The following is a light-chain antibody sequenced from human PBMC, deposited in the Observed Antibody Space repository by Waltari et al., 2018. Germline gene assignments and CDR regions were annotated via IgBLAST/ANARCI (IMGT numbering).Light chain of an antibody. CDR1: HTIRTTY. Sequence: RSSHTIRTTYLAWYQHHPGQAPTLLIYGASSSATGIPGRFSGSGSGTDFSRTISSLEPEDFAVHYRQQYDSSPLTGGGGTKVEIK. V-gene: IGKV3-20*01. CDR2: GAS. CDR3: QQYDSSPLT. J-gene: IGKJ4*01.